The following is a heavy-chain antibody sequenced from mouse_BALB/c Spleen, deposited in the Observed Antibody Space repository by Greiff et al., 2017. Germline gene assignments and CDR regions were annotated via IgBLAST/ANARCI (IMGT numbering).Heavy chain of an antibody. D-gene: IGHD1-1*01. CDR2: ISYSGST. CDR3: ARWYYGSSYYFDY. CDR1: GYSITSDYA. V-gene: IGHV3-2*02. J-gene: IGHJ2*01. Sequence: EVQLQQSGPGLVKPSQSLSLTCTVTGYSITSDYAWNWIRQFPGNKLEWMGYISYSGSTSYNPSLKSRISITRDTSKNQFFLQLNSVTTEDTATYYCARWYYGSSYYFDYWGQGTTLTVSS.